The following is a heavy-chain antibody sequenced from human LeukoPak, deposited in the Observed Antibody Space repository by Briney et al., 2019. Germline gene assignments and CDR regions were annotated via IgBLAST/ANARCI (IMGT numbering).Heavy chain of an antibody. CDR1: GFIFSNYA. Sequence: GGSLRLSCSASGFIFSNYAMHWVRQAPGKGLEYVSAISDNGGSTFYADSVKGRFTISRDSSKNTRYLQMSSMRAEDTAVYDCVKDLQARELQTTWGQGTLVTVSS. CDR2: ISDNGGST. V-gene: IGHV3-64D*06. D-gene: IGHD1-26*01. CDR3: VKDLQARELQTT. J-gene: IGHJ5*02.